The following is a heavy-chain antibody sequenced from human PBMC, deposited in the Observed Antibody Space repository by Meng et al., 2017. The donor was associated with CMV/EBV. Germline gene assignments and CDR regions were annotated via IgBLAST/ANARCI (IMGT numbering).Heavy chain of an antibody. D-gene: IGHD2-21*02. Sequence: QVQRVQSGVEVMKPGASVKVSCKASGYTFSSYGISWVRQAPGQGLEWMGWISGYNGQTKYAQKFQGRVTMTTDTPTSTAYMELRSLRSDDTAVYYCARAPIFSGGDCSHWGQGTLVTVSS. CDR2: ISGYNGQT. CDR1: GYTFSSYG. V-gene: IGHV1-18*01. CDR3: ARAPIFSGGDCSH. J-gene: IGHJ4*02.